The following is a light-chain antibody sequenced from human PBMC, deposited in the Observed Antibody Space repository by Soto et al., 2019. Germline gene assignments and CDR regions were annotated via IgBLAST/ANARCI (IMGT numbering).Light chain of an antibody. CDR3: QQYDSTPLT. CDR2: WAS. Sequence: DIVMTQSPDSLAVSLGERATINCKSSQSVLYSSNNKNYLAWYQQKPGQPPKLLIYWASTRESGVPDRFSGSESGTDFTLTISSLQAEDVAVYYCQQYDSTPLTFGGGNKVEIQ. J-gene: IGKJ4*01. V-gene: IGKV4-1*01. CDR1: QSVLYSSNNKNY.